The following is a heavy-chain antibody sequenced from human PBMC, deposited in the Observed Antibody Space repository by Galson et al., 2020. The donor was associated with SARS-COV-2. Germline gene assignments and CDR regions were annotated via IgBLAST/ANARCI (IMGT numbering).Heavy chain of an antibody. CDR2: IFPIVDVP. CDR3: AREERTFYYDNRDSFSSGYGYLYDLDF. Sequence: ASVKVSCKASGGPFMSYGITWVRQAPGQGLEWLGRIFPIVDVPDYAQKFRGRVSITADKSTDTVYMELSSLRSDDTAVYFCAREERTFYYDNRDSFSSGYGYLYDLDFWGQGTLVSVSS. V-gene: IGHV1-69*04. J-gene: IGHJ4*02. CDR1: GGPFMSYG. D-gene: IGHD3-16*01.